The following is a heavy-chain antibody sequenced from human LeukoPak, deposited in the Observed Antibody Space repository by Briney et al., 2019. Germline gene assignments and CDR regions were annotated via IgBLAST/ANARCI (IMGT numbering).Heavy chain of an antibody. Sequence: ASVKVSCKASGYTFTSYAMHWVRQAPGQRLEWMGWINAGNGNTKYSQKFQGRVTITRDTSAGTAYMELSSLRSEDTAVYSCAREAIYCSSTSCYTPGEDWFDPWGQGTLVTVSS. D-gene: IGHD2-2*02. J-gene: IGHJ5*02. CDR1: GYTFTSYA. V-gene: IGHV1-3*01. CDR2: INAGNGNT. CDR3: AREAIYCSSTSCYTPGEDWFDP.